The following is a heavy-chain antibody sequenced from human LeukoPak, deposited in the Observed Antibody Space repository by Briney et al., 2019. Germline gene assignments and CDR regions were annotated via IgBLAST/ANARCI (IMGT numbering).Heavy chain of an antibody. J-gene: IGHJ6*02. Sequence: GASVKVSCKASGYTFTSYYMHWVRQAPGQGLEWMGIINPSGGSTSYAQKFQARVTITRDTSASTVYMELSSLTSDDTAVYYCARERWHCRGNDCYSVYYYGLDVWGQGTTVTVSS. CDR2: INPSGGST. CDR3: ARERWHCRGNDCYSVYYYGLDV. CDR1: GYTFTSYY. D-gene: IGHD2-15*01. V-gene: IGHV1-46*01.